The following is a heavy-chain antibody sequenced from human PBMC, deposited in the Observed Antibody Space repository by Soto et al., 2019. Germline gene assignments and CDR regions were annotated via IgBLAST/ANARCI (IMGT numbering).Heavy chain of an antibody. CDR3: ARDGPYCYGYPVAGHGVDS. CDR1: GGSVSSGNYY. CDR2: LYYTGTT. D-gene: IGHD5-18*01. V-gene: IGHV4-61*01. J-gene: IGHJ4*02. Sequence: ETLSLTCTVSGGSVSSGNYYWSWIRQPPGKGLEWIGYLYYTGTTSYNPSLKSRVTMSVDTSKNQFSLRLNSVTAADTAVYYCARDGPYCYGYPVAGHGVDSCGQGTLVTLSS.